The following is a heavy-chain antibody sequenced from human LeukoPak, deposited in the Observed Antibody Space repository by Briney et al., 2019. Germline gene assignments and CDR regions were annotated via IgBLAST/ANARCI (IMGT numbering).Heavy chain of an antibody. Sequence: GGSLRLSCAASGNYWMHWVRRAPGKGLVWASHINSDGSWTSYADSVKGRFTISKDNAKNTVYLQMNSLRAEDTAVYYCVSFYETYWGRGTLVTVSS. CDR1: GNYW. D-gene: IGHD2/OR15-2a*01. V-gene: IGHV3-74*01. CDR2: INSDGSWT. J-gene: IGHJ4*02. CDR3: VSFYETY.